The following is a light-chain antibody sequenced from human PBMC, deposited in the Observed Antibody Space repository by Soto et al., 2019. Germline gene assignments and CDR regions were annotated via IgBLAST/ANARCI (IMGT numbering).Light chain of an antibody. CDR3: QQYNNWPQT. CDR1: QSLRSS. J-gene: IGKJ1*01. V-gene: IGKV3-15*01. Sequence: ETLMTQSPDALSVSLGERATLSFRASQSLRSSLAWYQQKPGQAPRLLIYDASTRATSIPARFSGSGSGTDFTLTISGLQSEDFAVYYCQQYNNWPQTFGQGTKVDIK. CDR2: DAS.